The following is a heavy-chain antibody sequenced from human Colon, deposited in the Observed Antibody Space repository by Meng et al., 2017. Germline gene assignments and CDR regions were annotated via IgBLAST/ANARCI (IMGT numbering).Heavy chain of an antibody. D-gene: IGHD2-2*01. Sequence: GGSLRLSCAASGFSLSSNYITWVRQAPGKGLEWVSLTYSGGNTYYADSVKGRFTVSSDISKNPVYLQMNSLRDEDTAVYYCARMSGYASRPGLIDYWGEGTLVTVSS. J-gene: IGHJ4*02. CDR3: ARMSGYASRPGLIDY. CDR1: GFSLSSNY. V-gene: IGHV3-66*02. CDR2: TYSGGNT.